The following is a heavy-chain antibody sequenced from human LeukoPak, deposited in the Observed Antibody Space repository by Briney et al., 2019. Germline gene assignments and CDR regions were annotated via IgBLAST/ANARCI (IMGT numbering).Heavy chain of an antibody. V-gene: IGHV1-69*04. Sequence: SVKVSCKASGGTFSSYAISWVRQAPGQGLEWMGRIIPILGIANYAQKFQGRVTITADKSTSTAYMELSSLRSEDTAVYYCARRAPGSYGNFDYWGQGTLVTVSS. D-gene: IGHD1-26*01. J-gene: IGHJ4*02. CDR1: GGTFSSYA. CDR3: ARRAPGSYGNFDY. CDR2: IIPILGIA.